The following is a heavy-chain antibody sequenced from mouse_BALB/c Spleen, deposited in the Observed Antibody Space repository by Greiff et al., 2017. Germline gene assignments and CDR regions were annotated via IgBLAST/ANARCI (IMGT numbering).Heavy chain of an antibody. CDR1: GFTFSSYG. CDR2: ISSGGSYT. J-gene: IGHJ2*01. D-gene: IGHD1-1*01. Sequence: EVQGVESGGDLVKPGGSLKLSCAASGFTFSSYGMSWVRQTPDKRLEWVATISSGGSYTYYPDSVKGRFTISRDNAKNTLYLQMSSLKSEDTAMYYCARHEGHYYGSSPDYWGQGTTLTVSS. CDR3: ARHEGHYYGSSPDY. V-gene: IGHV5-6*01.